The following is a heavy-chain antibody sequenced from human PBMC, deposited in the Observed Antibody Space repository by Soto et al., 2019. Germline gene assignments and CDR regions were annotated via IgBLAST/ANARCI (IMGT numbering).Heavy chain of an antibody. CDR2: INPSGGST. Sequence: VQLVQSGAEVKKPGASVKGSCKASGYTFTSYYMHWVRQAPGQGLEWMGIINPSGGSTSYAQTFQGRVTTTRDTSTSTVYMERSSLRSEDTAVYYCAREEVAVADGDYERTVDPWGQGTLVTVSS. J-gene: IGHJ5*02. D-gene: IGHD4-17*01. CDR3: AREEVAVADGDYERTVDP. V-gene: IGHV1-46*01. CDR1: GYTFTSYY.